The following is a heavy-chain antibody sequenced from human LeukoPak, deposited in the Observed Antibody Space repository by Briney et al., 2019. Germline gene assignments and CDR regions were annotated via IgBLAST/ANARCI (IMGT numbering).Heavy chain of an antibody. CDR1: GGSISSSSYY. V-gene: IGHV4-39*01. Sequence: PSETLSLTCTVSGGSISSSSYYWGWIRQPPGKGLEWIGSIYYSGSTYYNPSLKSRVTRSVDTSKNQFSRKLSSVTAADTAVYYCARQWWELLSFDYWGQGTLVTVSS. CDR3: ARQWWELLSFDY. CDR2: IYYSGST. J-gene: IGHJ4*02. D-gene: IGHD1-26*01.